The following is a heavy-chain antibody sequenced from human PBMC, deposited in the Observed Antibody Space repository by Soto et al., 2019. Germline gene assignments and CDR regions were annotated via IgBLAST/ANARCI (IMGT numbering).Heavy chain of an antibody. CDR3: AKQGLPHHTWFDP. CDR1: GFTFSSYG. D-gene: IGHD2-15*01. J-gene: IGHJ5*02. CDR2: ISYDGSNK. V-gene: IGHV3-30*18. Sequence: PGGSLRLSCAASGFTFSSYGIHWVRQAPGKGREWVAVISYDGSNKYYADSVKGRFTISRDNSKNTLYLQVNSLRADDTAVYYCAKQGLPHHTWFDPWGKGTLVTVSS.